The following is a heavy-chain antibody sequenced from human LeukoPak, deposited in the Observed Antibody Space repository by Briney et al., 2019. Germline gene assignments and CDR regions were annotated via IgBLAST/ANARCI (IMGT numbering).Heavy chain of an antibody. Sequence: SETLSLTCAVYGGSFSGYYWSWIRQPPGKGLEWIGEINHSGSTNYNPSLKSRVTISVDTSKNQFSLKLSSVTAADTAVYYCARECRGWPCVAFDIWGQGTMVTVSS. J-gene: IGHJ3*02. CDR1: GGSFSGYY. CDR2: INHSGST. V-gene: IGHV4-34*09. CDR3: ARECRGWPCVAFDI. D-gene: IGHD6-19*01.